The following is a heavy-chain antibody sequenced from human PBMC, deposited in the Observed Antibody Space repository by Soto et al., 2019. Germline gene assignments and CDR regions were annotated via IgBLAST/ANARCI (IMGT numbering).Heavy chain of an antibody. CDR2: INHSGST. V-gene: IGHV4-34*01. J-gene: IGHJ6*03. CDR3: ATLRTRGSSSSVVHYYYMDV. CDR1: GGSFSGYY. Sequence: TSETLSLTCAVYGGSFSGYYWSWIRQPPGKGLEWIGEINHSGSTNYNPSLKSRVTISVDTSKNQFSQKLSSVTAADTAVYYCATLRTRGSSSSVVHYYYMDVWGKGTTVTVSS. D-gene: IGHD6-6*01.